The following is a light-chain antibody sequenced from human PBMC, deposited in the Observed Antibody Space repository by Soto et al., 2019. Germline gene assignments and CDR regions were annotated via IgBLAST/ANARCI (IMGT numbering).Light chain of an antibody. J-gene: IGKJ3*01. CDR1: QSISSW. V-gene: IGKV1-12*01. Sequence: DIPMTQSPSSVSASVGDRVIITCRASQSISSWLAWYQQKPGKAPKLLIYAASTLQNGVSSRFSGSGYGTDFTLTISSLQPEDFGIYYCQPANGIPPFTFGPGTKVDIK. CDR2: AAS. CDR3: QPANGIPPFT.